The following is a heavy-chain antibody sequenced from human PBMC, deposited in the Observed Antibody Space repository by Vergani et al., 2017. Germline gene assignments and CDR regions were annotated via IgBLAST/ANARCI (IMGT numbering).Heavy chain of an antibody. D-gene: IGHD3-10*01. CDR2: IYSGDET. CDR1: GSTVSGNY. Sequence: VHLVESGGGVVQPGGSLRLSCAASGSTVSGNYMTWDRQAPGKGLEWVSHIYSGDETYYADSVKGRVTISRDTSKNTLHLQINNLRVEDTAVYYCARGNYYGSGTYVDPWGQGTLVTVSS. CDR3: ARGNYYGSGTYVDP. V-gene: IGHV3-66*02. J-gene: IGHJ5*02.